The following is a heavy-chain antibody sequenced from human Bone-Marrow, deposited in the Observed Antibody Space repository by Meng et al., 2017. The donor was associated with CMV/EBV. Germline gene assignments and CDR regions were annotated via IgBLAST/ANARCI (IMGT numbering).Heavy chain of an antibody. V-gene: IGHV3-74*01. D-gene: IGHD7-27*01. J-gene: IGHJ5*02. Sequence: GESLKISCTVSGFTFSSHSMNWVRQAPGKGLEWVSLISWDGSSTSYADSVKGRFTISRDNAKNTLYLQMNSLRAEDTAVYYCARSWGLNWFDPWGQGTLVTVSS. CDR1: GFTFSSHS. CDR3: ARSWGLNWFDP. CDR2: ISWDGSST.